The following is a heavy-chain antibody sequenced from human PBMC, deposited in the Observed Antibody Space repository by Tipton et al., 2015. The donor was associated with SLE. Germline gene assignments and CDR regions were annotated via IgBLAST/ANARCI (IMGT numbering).Heavy chain of an antibody. J-gene: IGHJ4*02. CDR2: IHHSGNT. V-gene: IGHV4-39*01. Sequence: TLSLTCTVSGGSISSSAYYWGWIRQPPGEGLEWIGSIHHSGNTYFNPSLKSRVTMSIDTSRNEVFLRLTSVTAADTAVYYCARHDYDSNGYYQHYFDYWGQGILVTVSS. D-gene: IGHD3-22*01. CDR3: ARHDYDSNGYYQHYFDY. CDR1: GGSISSSAYY.